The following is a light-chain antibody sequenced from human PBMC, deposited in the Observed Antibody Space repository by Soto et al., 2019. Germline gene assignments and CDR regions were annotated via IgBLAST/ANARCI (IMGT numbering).Light chain of an antibody. V-gene: IGKV3-20*01. Sequence: EVVLTQSPGTLSLSPGERATLSCRASQTVSNNYLAWYQHKPGQSPKLLIFGSSDRATGIPDRFSGSGSGTDFTLTIRRLEPEDFAVYYCQHYGSSPPYTFGQGTKREIK. CDR1: QTVSNNY. J-gene: IGKJ2*01. CDR2: GSS. CDR3: QHYGSSPPYT.